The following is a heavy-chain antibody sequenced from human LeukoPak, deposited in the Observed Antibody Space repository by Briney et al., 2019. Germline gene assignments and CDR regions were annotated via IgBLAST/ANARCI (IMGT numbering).Heavy chain of an antibody. J-gene: IGHJ3*02. CDR2: ISNSGTII. CDR3: ARGPLWFGELFTPGAFDI. CDR1: GFTFSDYY. Sequence: GGSLRLSCAASGFTFSDYYMNWIRQAPGKGLEWVSYISNSGTIISYADSVKGRFTISRDNTENSLYLQMNSLRAEDTAVYYCARGPLWFGELFTPGAFDIWGQGTMVTVSS. D-gene: IGHD3-10*01. V-gene: IGHV3-11*04.